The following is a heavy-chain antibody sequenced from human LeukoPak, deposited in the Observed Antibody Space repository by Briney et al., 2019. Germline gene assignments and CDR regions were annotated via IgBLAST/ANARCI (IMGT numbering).Heavy chain of an antibody. CDR3: ARLSKGRYFDYIFDY. D-gene: IGHD3-9*01. CDR1: GGSGDSVSSTTYY. J-gene: IGHJ4*02. CDR2: IYYTGST. Sequence: SETLSLTCTVSGGSGDSVSSTTYYWGWIRQPPGKGLEWIGNIYYTGSTYYNPSLKSRVTMSVDTSKNHFSLKVSSVTAADTAVYYCARLSKGRYFDYIFDYWVQGTLVTVSS. V-gene: IGHV4-39*02.